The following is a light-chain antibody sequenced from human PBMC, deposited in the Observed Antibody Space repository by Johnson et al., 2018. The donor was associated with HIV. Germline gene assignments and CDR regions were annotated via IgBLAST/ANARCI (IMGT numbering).Light chain of an antibody. V-gene: IGLV1-51*01. CDR3: GTWDSSLSAHYV. CDR2: DND. CDR1: SSNIGNNY. Sequence: QSVLTQPPSVSAAPGQKVTISCSGSSSNIGNNYVSWYQQLPRTAPKLLIYDNDKRPSGIPDRFSGAKSVTSATLAITGLHTGDEADFYCGTWDSSLSAHYVFGTGTKITVL. J-gene: IGLJ1*01.